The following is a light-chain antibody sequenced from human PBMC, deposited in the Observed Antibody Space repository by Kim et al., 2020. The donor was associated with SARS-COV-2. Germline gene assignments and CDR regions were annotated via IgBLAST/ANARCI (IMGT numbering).Light chain of an antibody. CDR2: KAS. CDR1: QSLSSW. CDR3: QQYHSYSYT. Sequence: DIQMTQSPSTLSASVGDRVTITCRASQSLSSWLAWYQQKPGKAPKLLIYKASSLETGVPSRFTGSGSGTEFTLTISSLQPDDFATYYCQQYHSYSYTFGQGTKLEI. V-gene: IGKV1-5*03. J-gene: IGKJ2*01.